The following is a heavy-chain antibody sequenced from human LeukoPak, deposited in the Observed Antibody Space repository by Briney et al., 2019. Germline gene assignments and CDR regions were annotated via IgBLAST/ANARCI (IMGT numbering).Heavy chain of an antibody. D-gene: IGHD2-15*01. CDR1: GFTFSHYA. J-gene: IGHJ4*02. V-gene: IGHV3-30*04. CDR3: ARDRCGSCRGYHFDC. Sequence: GGSLRLFCAASGFTFSHYAMLWLRQAPGKAVEWVAVLSYDGRNIYYADSVKGRFTICRENSKNTLYLQMNSLSDEDTAMYYWARDRCGSCRGYHFDCWGQGTLVTVSS. CDR2: LSYDGRNI.